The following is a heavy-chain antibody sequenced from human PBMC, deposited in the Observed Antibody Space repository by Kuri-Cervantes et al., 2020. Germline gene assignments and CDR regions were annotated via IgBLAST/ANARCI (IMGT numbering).Heavy chain of an antibody. V-gene: IGHV3-23*01. CDR3: AKSGGSASYYEYFQH. J-gene: IGHJ1*01. CDR1: GFTFSSYA. D-gene: IGHD3-22*01. Sequence: GESLKISCAASGFTFSSYAMSWVRQAPGKGLEWVSAISGSGGSTYYAAPVKGRFTISRDNSKNTLYLQMNSLSAEDTAVYYCAKSGGSASYYEYFQHWGQGTLVTVSS. CDR2: ISGSGGST.